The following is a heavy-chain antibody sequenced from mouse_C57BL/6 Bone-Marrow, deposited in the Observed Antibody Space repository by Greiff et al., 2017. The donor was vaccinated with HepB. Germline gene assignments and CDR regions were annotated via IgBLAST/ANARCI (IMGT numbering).Heavy chain of an antibody. CDR1: GYTFTSYG. J-gene: IGHJ2*01. CDR2: IYPRSGNT. D-gene: IGHD1-1*01. CDR3: AREGIYGSSFDY. Sequence: VKLVESGAELARPGASVKLSCKASGYTFTSYGISWVKQRTGQGLEWIGEIYPRSGNTYYNEKFKGKATLTADKSSSTAYMELRSLTSEDSAVYFCAREGIYGSSFDYWGQGTTLTVSS. V-gene: IGHV1-81*01.